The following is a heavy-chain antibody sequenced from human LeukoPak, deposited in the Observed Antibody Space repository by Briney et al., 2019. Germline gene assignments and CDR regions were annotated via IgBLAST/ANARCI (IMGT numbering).Heavy chain of an antibody. D-gene: IGHD6-19*01. CDR1: GYSISSGYY. J-gene: IGHJ3*02. CDR3: ARAVLAGYSSGAHAFDI. Sequence: SETLSLTCTVSGYSISSGYYWGWIRQPPGKGLEWIGSIYHSGSTYYNPSLKSRVTISVDTSKNQFSLKLSSVTAADTAVYYCARAVLAGYSSGAHAFDIWDQGTMVTVSS. V-gene: IGHV4-38-2*02. CDR2: IYHSGST.